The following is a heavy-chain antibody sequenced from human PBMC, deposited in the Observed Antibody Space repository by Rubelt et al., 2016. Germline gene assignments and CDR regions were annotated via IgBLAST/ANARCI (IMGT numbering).Heavy chain of an antibody. CDR3: ARAPPSGYFDY. V-gene: IGHV4-28*03. J-gene: IGHJ4*02. D-gene: IGHD3-10*01. CDR2: IFYSGST. CDR1: GYSISSSNW. Sequence: QVQLQESGPGLVKPSDTLSLTCAVSGYSISSSNWWGWIRQPPGKGLEWIGYIFYSGSTYYNPSLKRRVTISVDTSKNQFSLKLSSVTAADTAVYYCARAPPSGYFDYWGQGTLVTVSS.